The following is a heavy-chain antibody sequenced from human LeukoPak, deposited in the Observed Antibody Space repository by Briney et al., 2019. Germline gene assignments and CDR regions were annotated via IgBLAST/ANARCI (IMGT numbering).Heavy chain of an antibody. V-gene: IGHV4-59*01. J-gene: IGHJ5*02. CDR3: ARGYCTNGVCYTSWFDP. CDR2: IYYSGST. Sequence: PSETLSLTCTVSGGSISSYYWSWIRQPPGKGLEWIGYIYYSGSTNYNPSLKSRVTISVDTSKNQFSLELSSVTAADTAVYYCARGYCTNGVCYTSWFDPWGQGTLVTVSS. D-gene: IGHD2-8*01. CDR1: GGSISSYY.